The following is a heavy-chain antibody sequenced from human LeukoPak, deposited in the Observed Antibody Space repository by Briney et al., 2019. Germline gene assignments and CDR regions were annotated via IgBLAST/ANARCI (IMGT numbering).Heavy chain of an antibody. J-gene: IGHJ6*03. D-gene: IGHD2-15*01. V-gene: IGHV1-46*01. CDR2: INPSGGST. CDR1: GYTFTSYG. CDR3: ARDGGPIVGVVAATPRFRYMDV. Sequence: GASVKVSCKASGYTFTSYGISWVRQAPGQGLEWMGIINPSGGSTSYAQKFQGRVTMTRDMSTSTVYMELSSLRSEDTAVYYCARDGGPIVGVVAATPRFRYMDVWGKGTTVTVSS.